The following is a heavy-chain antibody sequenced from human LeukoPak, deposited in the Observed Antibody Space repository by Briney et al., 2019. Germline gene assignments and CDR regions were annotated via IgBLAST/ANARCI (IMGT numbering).Heavy chain of an antibody. CDR1: GFTFSSYE. CDR3: ARDAFDI. J-gene: IGHJ3*02. Sequence: RSGGSLRLSCAASGFTFSSYEMNWVRQAPGKGLEWVSYISSSGSTIYYADSVKGRFAISRDNAQNSLYLQMNSPRAEDTAVYYCARDAFDIWGQGTMVTVSS. CDR2: ISSSGSTI. V-gene: IGHV3-48*03.